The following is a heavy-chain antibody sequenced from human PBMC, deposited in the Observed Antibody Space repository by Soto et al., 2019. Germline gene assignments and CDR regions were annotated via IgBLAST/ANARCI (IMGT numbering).Heavy chain of an antibody. J-gene: IGHJ3*02. D-gene: IGHD1-26*01. Sequence: QVQLVQSGAEVKKPGSSVKVSCKASGGTFSSYAISWVRQAPGQGLEWMGGIIPIFGTANYAQKFQGRVTITADESTSTAYMELSSLRSEDTAVYYCARDRSSGSYLGPRDAFDIWCQGTMVTVSS. CDR2: IIPIFGTA. V-gene: IGHV1-69*01. CDR1: GGTFSSYA. CDR3: ARDRSSGSYLGPRDAFDI.